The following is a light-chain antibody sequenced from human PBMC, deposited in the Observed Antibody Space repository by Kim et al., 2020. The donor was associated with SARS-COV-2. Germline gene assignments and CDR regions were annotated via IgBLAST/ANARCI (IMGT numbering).Light chain of an antibody. CDR2: GAS. CDR1: QSVSSDY. CDR3: QLYGSSGVT. Sequence: EIVLTQSPGTLSLSPGERVTLSCRASQSVSSDYLSWYQQKPGQAPRLLMYGASSRASGIPDRISGSGSGTDFTLTISRLEPEDFAVYFCQLYGSSGVTVGGGTKVDIK. J-gene: IGKJ4*01. V-gene: IGKV3-20*01.